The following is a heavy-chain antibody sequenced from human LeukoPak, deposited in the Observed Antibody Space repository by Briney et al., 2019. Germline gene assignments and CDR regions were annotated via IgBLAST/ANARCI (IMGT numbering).Heavy chain of an antibody. J-gene: IGHJ2*01. CDR1: GFTFSNAW. D-gene: IGHD4-17*01. V-gene: IGHV3-15*01. CDR3: TTKPPTVSDWYFDL. CDR2: IKSKTDGGTT. Sequence: GGSLRLSCAASGFTFSNAWMSWVRQAPGKGLEWVGRIKSKTDGGTTDYAAPVKGRFTISRDDSKNTLYLQMNSLKTEDTAVYYCTTKPPTVSDWYFDLWGRGTLVTVSS.